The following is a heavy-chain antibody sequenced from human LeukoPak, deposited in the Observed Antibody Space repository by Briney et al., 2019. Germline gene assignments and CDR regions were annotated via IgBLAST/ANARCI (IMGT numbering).Heavy chain of an antibody. Sequence: GGSLTLSCAASGFTFNSYSMNWVRPAPGKGLEWVSSISSSSRCIYYADSVKGRFTISRDNAKNSLYLQMSSLRAEDTAVYYCARASRGGAFDIWGQGTMVTVSS. CDR3: ARASRGGAFDI. J-gene: IGHJ3*02. D-gene: IGHD3-10*01. CDR1: GFTFNSYS. V-gene: IGHV3-21*01. CDR2: ISSSSRCI.